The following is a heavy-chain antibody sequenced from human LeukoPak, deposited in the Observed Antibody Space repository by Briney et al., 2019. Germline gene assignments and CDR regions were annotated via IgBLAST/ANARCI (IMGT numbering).Heavy chain of an antibody. CDR3: AKHDELGYCSSTSCSHFDY. D-gene: IGHD2-2*01. Sequence: GGSLRLSCAASGFTFSSYAMSWVRQAPGKGLEWVSAISGSGGSTYYADSVKGRFTISRDNSKNTLYLQMNSLRAEDTAVYYCAKHDELGYCSSTSCSHFDYWGQGTLVPVSS. J-gene: IGHJ4*02. CDR2: ISGSGGST. CDR1: GFTFSSYA. V-gene: IGHV3-23*01.